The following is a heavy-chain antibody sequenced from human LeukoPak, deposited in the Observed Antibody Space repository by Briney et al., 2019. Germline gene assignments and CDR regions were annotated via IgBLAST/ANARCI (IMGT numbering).Heavy chain of an antibody. J-gene: IGHJ6*02. V-gene: IGHV1-18*01. CDR1: PWSFTTYG. CDR3: AMVMNSNTVIDRGRCMEL. D-gene: IGHD5-18*01. CDR2: INPYNGDT. Sequence: GASVKVSCKASPWSFTTYGISWVRQAPGQGLEWMGWINPYNGDTNYAQKLQGRVTMTTDTTTGTAYMGLRSLRSDGTTVYYCAMVMNSNTVIDRGRCMELWGQGTTVTVSS.